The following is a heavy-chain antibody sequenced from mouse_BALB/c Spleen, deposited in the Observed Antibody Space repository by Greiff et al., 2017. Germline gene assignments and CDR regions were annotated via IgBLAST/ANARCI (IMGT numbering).Heavy chain of an antibody. V-gene: IGHV5-6-5*01. Sequence: EVKVVESGGGLVKPGGSLKLSCAASGFTFSSYAMSWVRQTPEKRLEWVASISSGGSTYYPDSVKGRFTISRDNARNLLYLQMSSLRSEDTAMYYCARDYYYVSSYWYGDVWGEGTTVTVSS. CDR1: GFTFSSYA. CDR3: ARDYYYVSSYWYGDV. D-gene: IGHD1-1*01. J-gene: IGHJ1*01. CDR2: ISSGGST.